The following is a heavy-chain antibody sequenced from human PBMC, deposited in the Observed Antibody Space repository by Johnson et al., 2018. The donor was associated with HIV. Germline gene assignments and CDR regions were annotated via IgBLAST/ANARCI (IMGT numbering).Heavy chain of an antibody. D-gene: IGHD3-22*01. CDR3: AREDEGSTGYDSSGYYPFDI. J-gene: IGHJ3*02. CDR2: IRSETYSYAT. CDR1: GFTVSDSA. V-gene: IGHV3-73*01. Sequence: VQLVESGGGLVQPGGSLRLYCAASGFTVSDSAMHWVRQTSGKGLEWVGRIRSETYSYATAYAASVKGRFTISRDDSQNTAYLQMNSLRVEDTALYYCAREDEGSTGYDSSGYYPFDIWGQGTMVTVSS.